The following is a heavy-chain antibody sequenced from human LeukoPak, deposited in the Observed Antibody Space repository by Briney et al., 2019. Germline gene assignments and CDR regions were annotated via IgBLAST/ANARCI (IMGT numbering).Heavy chain of an antibody. Sequence: GGSLRLSCAASGFTFSSYSMNWVRQAPGKGLEWVSYISSSSSTIYYADSVKGRFTISRDNSKNTLYLQVNSLRAEDTAVYYCAKDRGTSGCYGFDYWGQGTLVTVSS. CDR3: AKDRGTSGCYGFDY. D-gene: IGHD6-19*01. CDR2: ISSSSSTI. CDR1: GFTFSSYS. V-gene: IGHV3-48*01. J-gene: IGHJ4*02.